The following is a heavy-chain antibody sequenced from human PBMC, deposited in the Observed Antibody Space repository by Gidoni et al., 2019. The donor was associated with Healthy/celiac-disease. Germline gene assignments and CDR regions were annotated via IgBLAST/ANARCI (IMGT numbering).Heavy chain of an antibody. J-gene: IGHJ6*02. CDR2: IYYSGST. Sequence: QVQLQESGPGLVKPSETLSLTCPVSGGSVSSGSYYWSWIRQPPGKGLEWIGYIYYSGSTNYNPSLKSRVTISVDTSKNQFSLKLSSVTAADTAVYYCARTYYYGSGSLYYYYYYGMDVWGQGTTVTVSS. D-gene: IGHD3-10*01. V-gene: IGHV4-61*01. CDR1: GGSVSSGSYY. CDR3: ARTYYYGSGSLYYYYYYGMDV.